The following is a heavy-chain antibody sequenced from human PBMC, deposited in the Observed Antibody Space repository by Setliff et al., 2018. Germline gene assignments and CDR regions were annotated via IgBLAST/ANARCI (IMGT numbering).Heavy chain of an antibody. J-gene: IGHJ4*02. V-gene: IGHV1-24*01. CDR3: ARAPLESGYYYGQGHYFDN. CDR2: FDPEDGET. D-gene: IGHD5-18*01. Sequence: ASVKVSCKVSGYTLTELSMHWVRQAPGKGLEWMGGFDPEDGETIYAQKFQGRVTMTEDTSTDTAYMELSSLRSEDTAVYYCARAPLESGYYYGQGHYFDNWGQGTLVTVSS. CDR1: GYTLTELS.